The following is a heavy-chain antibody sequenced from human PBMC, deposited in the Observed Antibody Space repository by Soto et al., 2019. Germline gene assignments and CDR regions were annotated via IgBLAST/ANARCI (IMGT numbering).Heavy chain of an antibody. J-gene: IGHJ6*02. CDR3: ARTYCGGDCSIKYYYGLDV. CDR2: IYHTGRT. D-gene: IGHD2-21*02. V-gene: IGHV4-4*02. Sequence: SETLSITCAVPAGPIVSSHWWDWVRQLPGKRPEWIGDIYHTGRTNYNPSLKSRVIILIDTAKSQFSLNLISVTAADTVVYYCARTYCGGDCSIKYYYGLDVWGQGTTVT. CDR1: AGPIVSSHW.